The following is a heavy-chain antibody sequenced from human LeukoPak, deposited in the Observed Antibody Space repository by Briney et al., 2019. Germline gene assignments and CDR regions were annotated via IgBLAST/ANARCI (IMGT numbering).Heavy chain of an antibody. D-gene: IGHD3-22*01. CDR2: IIPILGIA. V-gene: IGHV1-69*04. CDR1: GGTFSSYA. J-gene: IGHJ4*02. Sequence: SVKVSCKASGGTFSSYAIGWVRQAPGQGLEWMGRIIPILGIANYAQKFQGRVTITADKSTSTAYMELSSLRSEDTAVYYCARAGLTYYYDSSGYLSGLGYWGQGTLVTVSS. CDR3: ARAGLTYYYDSSGYLSGLGY.